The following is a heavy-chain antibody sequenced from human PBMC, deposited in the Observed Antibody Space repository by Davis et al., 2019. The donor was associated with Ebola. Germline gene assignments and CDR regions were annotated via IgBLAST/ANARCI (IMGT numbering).Heavy chain of an antibody. CDR1: GFTFSSHW. V-gene: IGHV3-7*01. D-gene: IGHD4-23*01. Sequence: GESLKISCAASGFTFSSHWRSWFCHAPGKGLDWVANIKQDGSEKYYVDSVKGRFTISRDNDKNSLSLQMNGLRDEDTAVYYCARGPSTGNSFTYWGQGTLVTVSS. CDR2: IKQDGSEK. J-gene: IGHJ4*02. CDR3: ARGPSTGNSFTY.